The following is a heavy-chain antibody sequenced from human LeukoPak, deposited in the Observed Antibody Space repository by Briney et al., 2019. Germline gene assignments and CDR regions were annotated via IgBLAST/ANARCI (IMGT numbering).Heavy chain of an antibody. J-gene: IGHJ4*02. CDR1: GGSISSSNW. Sequence: SETLSLTCAVSGGSISSSNWWSWVRQPPGKGLEWIGEIYHSGSANYNPSLKSRVTISVDTSKNQFSLKLTSVTAADTAVYYCARGLNLHTIDYWGQGTLVTVSS. V-gene: IGHV4-4*02. D-gene: IGHD1-14*01. CDR3: ARGLNLHTIDY. CDR2: IYHSGSA.